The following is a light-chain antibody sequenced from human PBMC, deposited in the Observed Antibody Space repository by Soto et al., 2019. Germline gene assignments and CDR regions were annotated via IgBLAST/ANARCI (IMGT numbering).Light chain of an antibody. CDR3: QVWDSSSDHLVV. CDR1: TLGRKN. V-gene: IGLV3-21*02. Sequence: SYELTQPPSVSVAPGQTARITCGGNTLGRKNVHWYQQKPGQAPVLVVYEDSDRPSGIPERFSGSNSGNTATLTISRVEAGDAADYYCQVWDSSSDHLVVFGGGTKVTVL. J-gene: IGLJ2*01. CDR2: EDS.